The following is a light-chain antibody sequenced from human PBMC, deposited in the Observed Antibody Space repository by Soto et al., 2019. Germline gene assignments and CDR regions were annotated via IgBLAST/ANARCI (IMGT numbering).Light chain of an antibody. CDR2: AAS. CDR3: QQSDTFPIT. V-gene: IGKV1-39*01. CDR1: QSISSY. J-gene: IGKJ5*01. Sequence: DVQMTLSPSSLSASVGDRFTITCRASQSISSYLNWYQQKPGRAPKLLIYAASSLQSGVPSRFSGSGFGTDFTLTISSLQPEDSAIYYCQQSDTFPITFGQGTRLEIK.